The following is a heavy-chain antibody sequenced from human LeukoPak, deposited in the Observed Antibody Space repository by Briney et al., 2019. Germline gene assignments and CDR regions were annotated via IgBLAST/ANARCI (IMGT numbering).Heavy chain of an antibody. V-gene: IGHV3-9*01. D-gene: IGHD1-26*01. CDR2: ISWNSGSI. CDR1: GFTFYDYA. J-gene: IGHJ4*02. Sequence: PGRSLRLSCAASGFTFYDYAMHWVRQVPGKGLEWVSGISWNSGSIAYADSVKGRFTISRDNAKNSLYLQMNSLRAEDTAFYYCAKDGDTTHWGQGTLVTVSS. CDR3: AKDGDTTH.